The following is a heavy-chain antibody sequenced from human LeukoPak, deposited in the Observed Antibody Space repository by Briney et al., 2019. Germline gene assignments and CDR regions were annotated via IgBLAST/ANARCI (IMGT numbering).Heavy chain of an antibody. CDR3: ARAAPYYYDSSGYSAFDS. CDR1: GFTFSDYY. J-gene: IGHJ3*02. Sequence: GGSLRLSCAASGFTFSDYYMSWIRQAPGKGLEWVSYISSSSSYTKYADSVKGRFTISRDNAKNSLYLQMNSLRAEDTAVYYCARAAPYYYDSSGYSAFDSWGQGTMVTVSA. D-gene: IGHD3-22*01. CDR2: ISSSSSYT. V-gene: IGHV3-11*05.